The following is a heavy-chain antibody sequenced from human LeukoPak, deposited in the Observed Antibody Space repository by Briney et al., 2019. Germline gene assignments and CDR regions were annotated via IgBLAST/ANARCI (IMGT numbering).Heavy chain of an antibody. D-gene: IGHD1-1*01. CDR2: MYPNSGNT. CDR3: ARGRTGTLTDY. CDR1: GYTFTSYD. J-gene: IGHJ4*02. V-gene: IGHV1-8*03. Sequence: ASVKVSCKASGYTFTSYDINWVRQATGQGIEWMGWMYPNSGNTGYAQKFQGRVTITRNTSISTAYMELSSLRSEDTAVYYCARGRTGTLTDYWGQGTLVTVSS.